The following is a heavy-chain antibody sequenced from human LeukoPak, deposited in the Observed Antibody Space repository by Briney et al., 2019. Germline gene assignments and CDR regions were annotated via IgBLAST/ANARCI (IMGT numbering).Heavy chain of an antibody. CDR1: GGSISGYY. CDR2: IYYSGST. Sequence: SETLSLTCTVSGGSISGYYWSWIRQPPGKGLEGIGYIYYSGSTSYNPSLKSRVTISVHTSKNQFSLKLTSVTAADTAVYYCARGVGPMWGQREYYFDYWGQGTLVTVSS. D-gene: IGHD3-10*01. V-gene: IGHV4-59*01. J-gene: IGHJ4*02. CDR3: ARGVGPMWGQREYYFDY.